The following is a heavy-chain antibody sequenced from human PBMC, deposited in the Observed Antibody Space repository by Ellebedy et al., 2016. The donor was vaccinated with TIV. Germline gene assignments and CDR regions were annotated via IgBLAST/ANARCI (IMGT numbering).Heavy chain of an antibody. Sequence: GESLKISCAASGFTFNSYAMNWVRQAPGKGLEWVSGVSSSADNTYYADSVKGRFTIFRDNSRNTLSLQMNSLRAEDTAIYYCTKDLSGSSVGPTAYRNLFDSWGQGTLVTVSS. J-gene: IGHJ5*01. V-gene: IGHV3-23*01. CDR1: GFTFNSYA. D-gene: IGHD1-26*01. CDR3: TKDLSGSSVGPTAYRNLFDS. CDR2: VSSSADNT.